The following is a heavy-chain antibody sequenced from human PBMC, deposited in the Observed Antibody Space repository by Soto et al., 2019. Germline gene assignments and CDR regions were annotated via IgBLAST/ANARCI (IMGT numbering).Heavy chain of an antibody. J-gene: IGHJ4*02. D-gene: IGHD3-10*01. CDR2: IIPIFGTA. Sequence: QVQLVESGGGVVQPGRSLRLSCAASGFTFSSYAISWVRQAPGQGLEWMGGIIPIFGTANYAQKFQGRVTITADESTSTAYMELSSLRSEDTAVYYCARAGLGSPFFDYWGQGTLVTVSS. CDR1: GFTFSSYA. V-gene: IGHV1-69*01. CDR3: ARAGLGSPFFDY.